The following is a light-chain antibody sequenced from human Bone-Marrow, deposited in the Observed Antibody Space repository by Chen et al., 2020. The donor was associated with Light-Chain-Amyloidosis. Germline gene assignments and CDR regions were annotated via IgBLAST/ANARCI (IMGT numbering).Light chain of an antibody. V-gene: IGLV3-25*03. J-gene: IGLJ2*01. CDR3: QSADSSGTYEVI. CDR1: DLPTKY. CDR2: RDT. Sequence: SSELPLPPSVSVSPGQTARITCSGDDLPTKYAYWYQQKPGQAPVLVIHRDTERPSGSSERFSGSSSGTTATLTISGVQAEDEADYNCQSADSSGTYEVIFGGGTKLTVL.